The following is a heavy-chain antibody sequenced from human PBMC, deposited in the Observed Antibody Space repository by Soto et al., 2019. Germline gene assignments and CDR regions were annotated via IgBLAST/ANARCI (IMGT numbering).Heavy chain of an antibody. V-gene: IGHV3-74*01. D-gene: IGHD6-19*01. J-gene: IGHJ3*02. CDR2: INSDGSST. CDR1: GFTFSSYW. Sequence: GGSLRLSCAASGFTFSSYWMHWVRQAPGKGLVWVSRINSDGSSTSYADSVKGRFTISRDNAKNTLYLQMNSLRAEDTAVYYCASWDSGFDAFDIWGQGTMVTVSS. CDR3: ASWDSGFDAFDI.